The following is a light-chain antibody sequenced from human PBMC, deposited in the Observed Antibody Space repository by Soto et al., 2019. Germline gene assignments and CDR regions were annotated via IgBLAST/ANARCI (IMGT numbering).Light chain of an antibody. CDR1: SSNIGAGYD. J-gene: IGLJ2*01. Sequence: QSVLTPPPSVSGAPGQTITISCTGGSSNIGAGYDVPWYQQIPGTAPKLLIYGNIKRPSGVSERFSGSKSGTSASLVITGLQAEDEADYYCQSYVNSLKGWGIFGGGTKLTVL. CDR3: QSYVNSLKGWGI. CDR2: GNI. V-gene: IGLV1-40*01.